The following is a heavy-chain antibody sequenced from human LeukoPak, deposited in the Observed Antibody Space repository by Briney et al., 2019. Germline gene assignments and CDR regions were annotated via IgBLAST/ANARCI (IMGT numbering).Heavy chain of an antibody. D-gene: IGHD6-19*01. CDR2: IYDSGST. J-gene: IGHJ5*02. V-gene: IGHV4-39*01. Sequence: SETLSLTCTVSGGSIRSSYYYWGWIRQPPGKGLEWIGSIYDSGSTYYNPSLKSRVTISVDTSKNQFSLKLSSVTAADTAVYYCARHSAVASGWFDPWGQGTLVIVSS. CDR1: GGSIRSSYYY. CDR3: ARHSAVASGWFDP.